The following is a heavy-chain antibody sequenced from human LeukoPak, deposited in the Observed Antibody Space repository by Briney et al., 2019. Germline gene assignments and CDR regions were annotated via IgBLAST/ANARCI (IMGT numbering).Heavy chain of an antibody. CDR2: ISAYNGNT. CDR1: GYTFTSSG. V-gene: IGHV1-18*01. J-gene: IGHJ6*02. D-gene: IGHD2-21*02. Sequence: ASVKVSCKASGYTFTSSGISWVRQAPGQGLEWMGWISAYNGNTNYAQKLQGRVTMTTDTSTSTAYMELRSLRSDDTAVYYCARDFPITAGEYCGGDCYSYYYGMDVWGQGTTVTVSS. CDR3: ARDFPITAGEYCGGDCYSYYYGMDV.